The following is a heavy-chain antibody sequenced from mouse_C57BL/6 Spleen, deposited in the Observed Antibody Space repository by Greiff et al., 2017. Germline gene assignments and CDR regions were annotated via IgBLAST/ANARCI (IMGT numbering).Heavy chain of an antibody. CDR3: ASYDYDEAMDY. D-gene: IGHD2-4*01. J-gene: IGHJ4*01. V-gene: IGHV1-82*01. CDR1: GYAFSSSW. CDR2: IYPGDGDT. Sequence: QVQLQQSGPELVKPGASVKISCKASGYAFSSSWMNWVKQRPGKGLEWIGRIYPGDGDTNYNGKFKGKATLTADKSSSTAYMQLSSLTSEDSAVYFCASYDYDEAMDYWGQGTSVTVSS.